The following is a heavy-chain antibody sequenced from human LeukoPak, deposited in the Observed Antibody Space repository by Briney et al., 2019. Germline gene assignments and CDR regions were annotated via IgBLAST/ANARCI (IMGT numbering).Heavy chain of an antibody. D-gene: IGHD3-16*01. CDR1: GCTFTTYG. J-gene: IGHJ4*02. V-gene: IGHV1-18*01. CDR2: ISTYNGNT. Sequence: ASVKVSCKASGCTFTTYGVIWVRQAPGQGLEWMGWISTYNGNTNYAQKLQGRVTMTTDTSTSTAYLEVRSLRSDDTAVYYCARDNNGLYYFDYWGQGTLVTVSS. CDR3: ARDNNGLYYFDY.